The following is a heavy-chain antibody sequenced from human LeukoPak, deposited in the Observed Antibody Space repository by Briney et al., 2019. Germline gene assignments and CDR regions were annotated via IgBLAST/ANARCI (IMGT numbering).Heavy chain of an antibody. CDR2: IYYSGST. Sequence: SETLSLTCAVYGGSFSGYYWSWIRRPPGKGLEWNGYIYYSGSTNYNPSLKSRVTISVDTSKNQFSLKLSSVTAADTAVYYCARFRRYCSRTSCAPPAFDIWGQGTMVTVSS. CDR3: ARFRRYCSRTSCAPPAFDI. J-gene: IGHJ3*02. D-gene: IGHD2-2*01. CDR1: GGSFSGYY. V-gene: IGHV4-59*01.